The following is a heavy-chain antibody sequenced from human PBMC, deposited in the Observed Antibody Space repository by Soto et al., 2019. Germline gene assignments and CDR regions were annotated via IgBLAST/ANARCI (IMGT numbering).Heavy chain of an antibody. CDR3: AKDLGYYDSSGYPDY. J-gene: IGHJ4*02. CDR1: GFTFSSYG. D-gene: IGHD3-22*01. V-gene: IGHV3-30*18. CDR2: ISYDGSNK. Sequence: VGSLTLSCAASGFTFSSYGMHWVRQAPGKGLEWVAVISYDGSNKYYADSVKGRFTISRDNSKNTLYLQMNSLRAEDTAVYYCAKDLGYYDSSGYPDYWGQGTLVTVSS.